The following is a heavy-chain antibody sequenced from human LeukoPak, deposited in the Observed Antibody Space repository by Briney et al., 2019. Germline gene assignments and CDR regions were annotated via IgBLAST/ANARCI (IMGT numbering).Heavy chain of an antibody. CDR3: ARGGRIVVVPAAKQTGYYYGSGGRITSDY. J-gene: IGHJ4*02. D-gene: IGHD2-2*01. CDR1: GGSFSGYY. Sequence: SETLSLTCAVYGGSFSGYYWSWIRQPPGKGLEWIGEINHSGSTNYNPSLKSRVTISVDTSKNQFSLKLSSVTAADTAVYYCARGGRIVVVPAAKQTGYYYGSGGRITSDYWGQGTLVTVSS. V-gene: IGHV4-34*01. CDR2: INHSGST.